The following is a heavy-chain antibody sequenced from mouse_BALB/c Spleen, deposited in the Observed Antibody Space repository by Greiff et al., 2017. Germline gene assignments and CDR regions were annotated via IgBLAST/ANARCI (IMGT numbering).Heavy chain of an antibody. V-gene: IGHV5-6*01. CDR2: ISSGGSYT. CDR1: GFTFSSYG. D-gene: IGHD1-1*01. Sequence: EVKLMESGGDLVKPGGSLKLSCAASGFTFSSYGMSWVRQTPDKRLEWVATISSGGSYTYYPDSVKGRFTISRDNAKNTLYLQMSSLKSEDTAMYYCARGELYGSRDYAMDYWGQGTSVTVSS. CDR3: ARGELYGSRDYAMDY. J-gene: IGHJ4*01.